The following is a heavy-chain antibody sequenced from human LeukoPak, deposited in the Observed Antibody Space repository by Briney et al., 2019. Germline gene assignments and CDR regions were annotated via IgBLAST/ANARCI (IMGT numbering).Heavy chain of an antibody. CDR3: AREPHEVSYDYRSD. V-gene: IGHV4-39*07. J-gene: IGHJ4*02. Sequence: SETLSLTCTVSGGSISSSSYYWGWIRQPPGKGLEWIGSIYYSGSTYYNPSLESRVTISVDTSKNQFSLKLSSVTAADTAVYYCAREPHEVSYDYRSDWGQGTLVTVSS. CDR2: IYYSGST. CDR1: GGSISSSSYY. D-gene: IGHD4-11*01.